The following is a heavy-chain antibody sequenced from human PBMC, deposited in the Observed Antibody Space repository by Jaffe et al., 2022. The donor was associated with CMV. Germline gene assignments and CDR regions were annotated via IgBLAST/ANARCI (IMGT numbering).Heavy chain of an antibody. CDR1: GFTFSSYD. CDR2: FSRSDSST. CDR3: AKGGSVWYYFDQ. J-gene: IGHJ4*02. Sequence: EVQLLESGGGLVQPGGSLRLSCAASGFTFSSYDMNWVRQAPGKGLEWVSTFSRSDSSTYYSDSVQGRFTISRDKSKNMLYLQMNNLRVEDTAKYYCAKGGSVWYYFDQWGQGTLVTVSS. D-gene: IGHD6-19*01. V-gene: IGHV3-23*01.